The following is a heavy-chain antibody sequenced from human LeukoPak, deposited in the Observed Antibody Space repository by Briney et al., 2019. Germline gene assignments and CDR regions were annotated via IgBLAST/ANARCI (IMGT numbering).Heavy chain of an antibody. J-gene: IGHJ6*03. CDR3: ARGFPSGYDLYYYYYYMDV. Sequence: PSETLSLTCTVSGGSISTYYWSWIRQPPGKGLEWIGYIYHSGSTNYNPSLKSRVTISVDTSKNQFSLKLSSVTAADTAVYYCARGFPSGYDLYYYYYYMDVWGKGTTVTVSS. V-gene: IGHV4-59*01. CDR1: GGSISTYY. CDR2: IYHSGST. D-gene: IGHD5-12*01.